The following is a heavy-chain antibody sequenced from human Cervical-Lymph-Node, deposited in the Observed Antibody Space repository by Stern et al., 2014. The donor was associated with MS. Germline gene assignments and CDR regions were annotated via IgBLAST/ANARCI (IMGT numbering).Heavy chain of an antibody. V-gene: IGHV3-49*03. D-gene: IGHD2-2*01. CDR3: ARFSASYHHYYYGMDV. J-gene: IGHJ6*02. Sequence: QLVQSGGGVVQPGRSLRLSCAASGFTFGEFCMSWLRQAPGKGLKWVGFITGTFDGGPTENAASMKGRFIISRDDSKSIAYLQMNSLKNEDTGVYYCARFSASYHHYYYGMDVWGQGPTVTVSS. CDR1: GFTFGEFC. CDR2: ITGTFDGGPT.